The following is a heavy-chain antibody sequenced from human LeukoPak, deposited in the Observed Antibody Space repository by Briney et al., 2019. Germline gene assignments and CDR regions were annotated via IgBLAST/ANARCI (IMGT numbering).Heavy chain of an antibody. Sequence: PSETLSLTCAVHGGSFSGYYWSWIRQPPGKGLEWIGEFNHSGSTNYNPSLQRRVTISVDTSNNQFSLKLSSVTAADTAVYYCARGLYYYGSGSQKSYFDYWGQGTLVTVSS. CDR2: FNHSGST. D-gene: IGHD3-10*01. J-gene: IGHJ4*02. CDR1: GGSFSGYY. V-gene: IGHV4-34*01. CDR3: ARGLYYYGSGSQKSYFDY.